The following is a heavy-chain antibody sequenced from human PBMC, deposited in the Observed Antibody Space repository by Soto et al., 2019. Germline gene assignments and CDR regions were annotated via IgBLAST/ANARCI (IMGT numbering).Heavy chain of an antibody. V-gene: IGHV3-49*03. D-gene: IGHD3-9*01. Sequence: GGSLRLSCTASGFTFGDYAMSWFRQAPGKGLEWVGFIRSKAYGGTTEYAASVKGRFTISRDDSKSIAYLQMNSLKTEDTAVYYCTNSLRRYFDWLLLGWFGPWGQGTLVTVSS. CDR3: TNSLRRYFDWLLLGWFGP. CDR2: IRSKAYGGTT. J-gene: IGHJ5*02. CDR1: GFTFGDYA.